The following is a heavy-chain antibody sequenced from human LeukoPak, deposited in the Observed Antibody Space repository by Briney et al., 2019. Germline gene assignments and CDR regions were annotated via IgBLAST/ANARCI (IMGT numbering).Heavy chain of an antibody. V-gene: IGHV4-4*07. D-gene: IGHD5-12*01. CDR2: ISTSGDI. CDR3: ARDDGHDSRSEY. CDR1: GGSISSYY. Sequence: PSETLSLTCTVSGGSISSYYWTWIRQPAGKGLEWIGRISTSGDINYNPFLKSRVTMSLDASKIQFSLKLRSVTAADTAVYYCARDDGHDSRSEYWGQGTLVTVSS. J-gene: IGHJ4*02.